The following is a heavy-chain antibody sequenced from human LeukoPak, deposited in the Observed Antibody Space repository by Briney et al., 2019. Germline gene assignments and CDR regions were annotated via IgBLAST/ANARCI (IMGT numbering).Heavy chain of an antibody. V-gene: IGHV3-33*08. CDR3: ARDGEPLPYYYYYGMDV. D-gene: IGHD1-14*01. Sequence: GGSLRLSCAASGFTFSSYAMHWVRQAPGKGLEWVAVIWYDGSNKYYADSVKGRFTISRDNSKNTLYLQMNSLRAEDTAVYYCARDGEPLPYYYYYGMDVWGQGTTVTVSS. J-gene: IGHJ6*02. CDR2: IWYDGSNK. CDR1: GFTFSSYA.